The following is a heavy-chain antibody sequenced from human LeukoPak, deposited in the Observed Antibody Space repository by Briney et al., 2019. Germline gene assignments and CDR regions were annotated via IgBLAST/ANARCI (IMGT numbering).Heavy chain of an antibody. Sequence: PGRPLRLSCAASGFSFSRYGMHWVRQAPGKGLEWVAVIWDNGNNKDYADSVMGRFTISRDNSKNMLYLQMNSLRADDTAVYYCARDRGGDDPIDYWGQGTLVTVSS. V-gene: IGHV3-33*01. CDR3: ARDRGGDDPIDY. CDR2: IWDNGNNK. CDR1: GFSFSRYG. D-gene: IGHD2-21*02. J-gene: IGHJ4*02.